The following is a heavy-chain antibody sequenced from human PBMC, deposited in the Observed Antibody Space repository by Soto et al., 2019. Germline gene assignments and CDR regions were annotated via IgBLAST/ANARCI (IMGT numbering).Heavy chain of an antibody. CDR2: IMPIFGTA. D-gene: IGHD3-22*01. J-gene: IGHJ5*02. V-gene: IGHV1-69*12. CDR3: ARPVVVTKNNWCDP. Sequence: QVQLVQSGAVVKKPGSSVKVSCKASGGTFSSYAISWVRQAPGHGLEWMGGIMPIFGTANYAQKFQCRVTITADESTSTAYMELSSLRSEDTAVYYCARPVVVTKNNWCDPWGQGTLVTVSS. CDR1: GGTFSSYA.